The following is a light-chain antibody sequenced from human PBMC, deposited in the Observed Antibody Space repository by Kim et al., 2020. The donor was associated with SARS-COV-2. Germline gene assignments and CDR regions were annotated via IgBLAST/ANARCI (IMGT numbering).Light chain of an antibody. Sequence: ASVGDRVTITCRASKSISSWLAWYQQKPGKAPKVLIHKASSLESGVSSSFSGSGSGTEFTLTISSLQPDDFATYYCQQYNSYPWTFGQGTKVDIK. V-gene: IGKV1-5*03. CDR2: KAS. J-gene: IGKJ1*01. CDR3: QQYNSYPWT. CDR1: KSISSW.